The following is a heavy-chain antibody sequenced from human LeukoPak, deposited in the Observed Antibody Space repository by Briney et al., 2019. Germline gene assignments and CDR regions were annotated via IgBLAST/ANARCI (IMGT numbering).Heavy chain of an antibody. J-gene: IGHJ5*02. D-gene: IGHD5-18*01. CDR2: INSDGSST. V-gene: IGHV3-74*01. Sequence: PGGSLRLSCAASGFTFSSYWMHWVRHAPGKGLVWVSRINSDGSSTIYADSVKGRFTISRDNAKNTLYLQMNSLRAEDTAVYYCARDVIGYSYGPNWFDPWGQGTLVTVSS. CDR3: ARDVIGYSYGPNWFDP. CDR1: GFTFSSYW.